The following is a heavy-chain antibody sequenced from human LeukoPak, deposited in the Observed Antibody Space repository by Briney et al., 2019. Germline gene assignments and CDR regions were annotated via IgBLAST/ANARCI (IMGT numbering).Heavy chain of an antibody. Sequence: PGGSLRLSCAAPGFTFSSYEMNWVRQAPGKGLEWVSYISSSGSTIYYADSVKGRFTISRDNAKNSLYLQMNSLRAEDTAVYYCAREGVWMADTGEPRGYFDLWGRGTLVTVSS. D-gene: IGHD1-14*01. CDR1: GFTFSSYE. V-gene: IGHV3-48*03. J-gene: IGHJ2*01. CDR3: AREGVWMADTGEPRGYFDL. CDR2: ISSSGSTI.